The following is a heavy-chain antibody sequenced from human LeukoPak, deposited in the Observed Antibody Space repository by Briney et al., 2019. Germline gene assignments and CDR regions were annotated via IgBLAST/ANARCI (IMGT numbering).Heavy chain of an antibody. CDR3: ARDYVQFGVIIARFDY. D-gene: IGHD3-3*01. CDR1: GFTFSSYA. V-gene: IGHV3-23*01. Sequence: RTGGSLRLSCAASGFTFSSYAMSWVRQAPGKGLEWVSAISGSGGSTYYADSVKGRFTISRDNSKNTLYLQMNSLRAEDTAVYYCARDYVQFGVIIARFDYWGQGTLVTFSS. CDR2: ISGSGGST. J-gene: IGHJ4*02.